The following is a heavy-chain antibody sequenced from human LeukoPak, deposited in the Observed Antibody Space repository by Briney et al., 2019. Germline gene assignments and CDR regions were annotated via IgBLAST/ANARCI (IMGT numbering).Heavy chain of an antibody. CDR3: ARSTVAGAFDI. D-gene: IGHD4-23*01. CDR2: FYHSGST. J-gene: IGHJ3*02. V-gene: IGHV4-38-2*01. CDR1: GYSISSGYY. Sequence: PSETLSLTCAVSGYSISSGYYWGWIRQPPGKGLEWIGSFYHSGSTYYNPSLKSRVTISVDTSKNQFSLKLSSVTAADTAVYYCARSTVAGAFDIWGQGTMVTVSS.